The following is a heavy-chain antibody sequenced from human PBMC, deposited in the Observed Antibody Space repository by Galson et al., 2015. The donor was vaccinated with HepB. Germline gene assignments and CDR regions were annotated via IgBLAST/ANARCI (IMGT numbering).Heavy chain of an antibody. CDR2: ISYDAKNV. J-gene: IGHJ4*01. CDR1: GFTLSNSA. V-gene: IGHV3-30*03. CDR3: AADATTIVTAFDY. Sequence: SLRLSCAASGFTLSNSAMHWVRQAPGKGLEWVAKISYDAKNVYYAESLRGRSAISRDNSKNTLYLEMNSLRVEDTAVYYCAADATTIVTAFDYWGQEPWSPSPQ. D-gene: IGHD2/OR15-2a*01.